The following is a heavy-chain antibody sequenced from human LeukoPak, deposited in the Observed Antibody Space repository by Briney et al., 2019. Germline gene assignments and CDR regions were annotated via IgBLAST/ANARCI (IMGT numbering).Heavy chain of an antibody. V-gene: IGHV1-18*01. CDR2: ISAYNSNT. CDR1: GYTFTNYN. J-gene: IGHJ4*02. Sequence: SVKVSCRASGYTFTNYNIAWVRQAPGQGLEWVGWISAYNSNTKYAQKLQGRVTMTTDTSTSTAYMELRSLRFDDTAIYSCAGDGYFDSWGQGTLVTVSS. CDR3: AGDGYFDS.